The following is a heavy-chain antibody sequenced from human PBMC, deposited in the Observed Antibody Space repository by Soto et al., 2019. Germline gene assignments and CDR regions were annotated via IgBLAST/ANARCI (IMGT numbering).Heavy chain of an antibody. CDR2: IDPGDSDA. V-gene: IGHV5-51*01. CDR3: ARHGSGYLPYYYGMVV. D-gene: IGHD3-3*01. J-gene: IGHJ6*02. Sequence: GESLKISCKGSGYSFTSSWIGWVRQMPGKGLEWMGIIDPGDSDARYSPSFQGQVTISADKSINTAYLQWSTLKASDTAMYYCARHGSGYLPYYYGMVVWGQGTAVTVSS. CDR1: GYSFTSSW.